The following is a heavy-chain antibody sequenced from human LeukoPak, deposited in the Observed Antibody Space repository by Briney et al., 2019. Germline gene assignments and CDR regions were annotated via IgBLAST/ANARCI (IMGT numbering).Heavy chain of an antibody. CDR1: GYTFTGYY. CDR2: INPNSGGT. D-gene: IGHD3-3*01. J-gene: IGHJ4*02. V-gene: IGHV1-2*02. Sequence: ASVKVSCKASGYTFTGYYMHWVRQAPGQGLEWMGWINPNSGGTNYAQKFQGRVTMTRDTSTSTVYMGLSSLRSEDTAVYYCAREGAWEGLRFLEPDYWGQGTLVTVSS. CDR3: AREGAWEGLRFLEPDY.